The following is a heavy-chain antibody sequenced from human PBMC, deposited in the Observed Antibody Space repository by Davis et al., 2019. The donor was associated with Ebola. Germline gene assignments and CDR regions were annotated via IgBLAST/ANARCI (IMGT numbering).Heavy chain of an antibody. CDR1: GYTFTSYY. CDR2: INPSGGST. Sequence: ASVTVSCKASGYTFTSYYMHWVRQAPGQGLEWMGIINPSGGSTSYAQKFQGRVTMTRDTSTSTVYMELSSLRSEDTAVYYCARTIAAAEYYYGMDVWGQGTTVTVSS. CDR3: ARTIAAAEYYYGMDV. J-gene: IGHJ6*02. V-gene: IGHV1-46*01. D-gene: IGHD6-13*01.